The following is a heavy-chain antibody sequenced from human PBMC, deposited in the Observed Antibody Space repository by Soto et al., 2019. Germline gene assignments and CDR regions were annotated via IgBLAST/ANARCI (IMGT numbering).Heavy chain of an antibody. CDR2: ISGSGGST. J-gene: IGHJ4*02. CDR3: ARGRPDSSGWYND. V-gene: IGHV3-23*01. Sequence: GSLRLSCAASGFTFSSYAMSWVRQAPGKGLEWVSAISGSGGSTYYADSVKGRFTISRDNFKNTLDLQMNSLRADDTAVYYCARGRPDSSGWYNDWGQGTLVTV. CDR1: GFTFSSYA. D-gene: IGHD6-19*01.